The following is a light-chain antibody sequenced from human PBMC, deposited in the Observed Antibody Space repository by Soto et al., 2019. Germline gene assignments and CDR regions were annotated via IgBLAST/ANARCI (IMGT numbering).Light chain of an antibody. V-gene: IGLV2-14*01. J-gene: IGLJ1*01. CDR1: SSDVGGYNY. CDR3: SSYTSSSTLV. CDR2: EVS. Sequence: QSVLTQPASVSGSPGQSITISCTGTSSDVGGYNYVSWYQQHPGKAPKLMIYEVSNRPSGVSNRFSGSKSGNTASLTISGLQAEDEADYDCSSYTSSSTLVFGTGTTLTVL.